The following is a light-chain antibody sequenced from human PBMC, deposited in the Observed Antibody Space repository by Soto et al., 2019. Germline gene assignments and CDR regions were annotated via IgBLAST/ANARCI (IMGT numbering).Light chain of an antibody. CDR2: KAS. CDR3: QQYNSQWT. Sequence: DIQMTQSPSTLSASVGDIVTITCRASQSISSWLAWYQQKPGRAPKLLIYKASSLESGDPSRFSGSGSGTEFTLNISSLQPDDFATYYCQQYNSQWTFGQGTKVEFK. CDR1: QSISSW. V-gene: IGKV1-5*03. J-gene: IGKJ1*01.